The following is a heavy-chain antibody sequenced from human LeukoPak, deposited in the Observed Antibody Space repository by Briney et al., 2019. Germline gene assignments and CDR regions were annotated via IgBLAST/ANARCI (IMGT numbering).Heavy chain of an antibody. Sequence: GGSLRLSCAASGFTFSSYAMSWVRQAPGKGLEWFSDISGSDGSTYYADSVKGRFTISRDNSKNTLYLQMNSLRAEDTAVFYCAKPRGEEWLVGLYDAFDIWGQGTMVTVSS. V-gene: IGHV3-23*01. CDR2: ISGSDGST. CDR3: AKPRGEEWLVGLYDAFDI. J-gene: IGHJ3*02. CDR1: GFTFSSYA. D-gene: IGHD6-19*01.